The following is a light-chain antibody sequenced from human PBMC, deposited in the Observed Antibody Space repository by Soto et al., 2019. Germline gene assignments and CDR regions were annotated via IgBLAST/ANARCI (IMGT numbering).Light chain of an antibody. CDR1: QSVSSN. V-gene: IGKV3-15*01. Sequence: EIVMTQSPATLSVSPGERATLSCRASQSVSSNLAWYQQKPGQAPRLLIYGASTRATGIPARFSGSGSGTELTLTISSMHSEDFAIYVCQKYNNSPPDRTFGQGTKVEIK. J-gene: IGKJ1*01. CDR3: QKYNNSPPDRT. CDR2: GAS.